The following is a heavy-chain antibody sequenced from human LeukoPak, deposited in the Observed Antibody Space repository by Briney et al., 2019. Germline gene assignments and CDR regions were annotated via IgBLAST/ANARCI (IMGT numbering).Heavy chain of an antibody. V-gene: IGHV4-34*01. CDR2: INHSGST. Sequence: PSETLSLTCAVYGGSFSGYYWSWIRQPPGKGLEWIGEINHSGSTNYNPSLKSRVSISVDTSRNQFSLRLRSVTAADTAVYYCARVTVGALDYWGQGTLVTVSS. J-gene: IGHJ4*02. D-gene: IGHD1-26*01. CDR1: GGSFSGYY. CDR3: ARVTVGALDY.